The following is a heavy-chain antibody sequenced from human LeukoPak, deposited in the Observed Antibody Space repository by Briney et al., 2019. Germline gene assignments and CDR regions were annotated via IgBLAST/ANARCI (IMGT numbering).Heavy chain of an antibody. CDR3: ARAPRVYYFDY. CDR2: INHSGST. V-gene: IGHV4-34*01. Sequence: SETLSLTCAVYGGSFSGYYWSWIRQPPGKELEWIGEINHSGSTNYNPSLKSRVTISVDTSKNQFSLKLSSVTAADTAVYYCARAPRVYYFDYWGQGTLVTVSS. J-gene: IGHJ4*02. CDR1: GGSFSGYY. D-gene: IGHD2-8*01.